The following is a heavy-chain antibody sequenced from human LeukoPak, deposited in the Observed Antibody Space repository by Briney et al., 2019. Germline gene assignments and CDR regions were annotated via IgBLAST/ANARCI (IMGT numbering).Heavy chain of an antibody. CDR1: GFTFNNAW. CDR3: TSTYYDILTGYYEGDY. CDR2: IKSDGGTT. Sequence: GGSLRLSCAASGFTFNNAWMSWVRQAPGKGLEWIGRIKSDGGTTDYAAPVKGRFTISRDDSKNTLYLQMNSLKTEDTAVYYCTSTYYDILTGYYEGDYWGQGTLVTVSS. J-gene: IGHJ4*02. D-gene: IGHD3-9*01. V-gene: IGHV3-15*01.